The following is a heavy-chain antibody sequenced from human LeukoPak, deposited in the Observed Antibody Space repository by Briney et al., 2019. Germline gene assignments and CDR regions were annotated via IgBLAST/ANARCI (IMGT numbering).Heavy chain of an antibody. V-gene: IGHV3-30*18. Sequence: GGSLRLSCAASGSTFSSYGMHWVRQAPGKGLEWVAVISYDGSNKYYADSVKGRFTISRDNSKNTLYLQMNSLRAEDTAVYYCAKGASYCSSTSCYQAMLDYWGQGTLVTVSS. CDR1: GSTFSSYG. CDR2: ISYDGSNK. CDR3: AKGASYCSSTSCYQAMLDY. J-gene: IGHJ4*02. D-gene: IGHD2-2*01.